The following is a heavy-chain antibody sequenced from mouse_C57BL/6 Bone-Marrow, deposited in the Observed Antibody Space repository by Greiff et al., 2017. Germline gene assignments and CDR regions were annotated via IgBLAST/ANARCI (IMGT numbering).Heavy chain of an antibody. CDR2: IYPGDGDA. CDR3: ARLPGYLDY. J-gene: IGHJ2*01. CDR1: DYAFSSSW. V-gene: IGHV1-82*01. Sequence: VQLQVSGPELVKPGASVKISCKASDYAFSSSWMNWVKQRPGTGLEWIGRIYPGDGDANYYGTFMGKATLTADKSSSTAYVQLSSLTSEDSAVYFCARLPGYLDYWGQGTTLTVSS.